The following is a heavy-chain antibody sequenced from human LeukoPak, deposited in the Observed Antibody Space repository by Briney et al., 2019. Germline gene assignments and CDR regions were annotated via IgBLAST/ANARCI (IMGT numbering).Heavy chain of an antibody. Sequence: PGGSLRLSCAASGFTLSSYAMSWVRQAPGKGLEWVSATSSSDAGTYYAESVRGRFTISRDNSKNTLYLQMNSLRPEDTALYFCAIGADFCFPNWGQGTLVTVSS. D-gene: IGHD3-3*01. V-gene: IGHV3-23*01. CDR3: AIGADFCFPN. J-gene: IGHJ4*02. CDR1: GFTLSSYA. CDR2: TSSSDAGT.